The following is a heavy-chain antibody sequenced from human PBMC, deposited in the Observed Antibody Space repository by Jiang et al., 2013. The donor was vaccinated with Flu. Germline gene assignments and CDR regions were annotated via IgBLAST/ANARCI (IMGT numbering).Heavy chain of an antibody. J-gene: IGHJ4*02. D-gene: IGHD3-3*01. Sequence: VQLVESGGGVVQPGKSLRLSCAASGFTFNNYAMHWVRQAPGKGLEWVAVISYDGTREYYGDSLEGRFTISRDNPSNTLFLQMSGLRTEDTGFYYCVRADDYSFGVATFDTWGQGTLVTVSS. CDR1: GFTFNNYA. CDR3: VRADDYSFGVATFDT. V-gene: IGHV3-30*03. CDR2: ISYDGTRE.